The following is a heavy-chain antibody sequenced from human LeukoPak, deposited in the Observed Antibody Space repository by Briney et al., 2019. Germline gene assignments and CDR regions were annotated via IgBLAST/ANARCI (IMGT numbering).Heavy chain of an antibody. CDR2: ISGSGGST. D-gene: IGHD1-26*01. J-gene: IGHJ4*02. Sequence: PGGSLRLSCAASGFTFSSYASSWVRQAPGKGLEWVSAISGSGGSTYYADSVKGRFTISRDNSKNTLYLQMNSLRAEDTAVYYCAKDPYSGSYYGRGYFDYWGQGTLVTVSS. V-gene: IGHV3-23*01. CDR3: AKDPYSGSYYGRGYFDY. CDR1: GFTFSSYA.